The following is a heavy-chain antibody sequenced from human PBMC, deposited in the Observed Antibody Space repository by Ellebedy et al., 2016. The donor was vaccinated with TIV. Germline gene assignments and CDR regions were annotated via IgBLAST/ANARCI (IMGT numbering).Heavy chain of an antibody. CDR1: GYTFTSYY. J-gene: IGHJ6*02. CDR2: IYPSGGST. Sequence: AASVKVSCKASGYTFTSYYMHWVRQAPGQGLEWMGVIYPSGGSTDYAQKFQGRVTMTRDTSTSTVYMELGSLRSDDTAVYYCARDRIVGSSSPYYNGMDVWGQGATVTVSS. V-gene: IGHV1-46*01. D-gene: IGHD1-26*01. CDR3: ARDRIVGSSSPYYNGMDV.